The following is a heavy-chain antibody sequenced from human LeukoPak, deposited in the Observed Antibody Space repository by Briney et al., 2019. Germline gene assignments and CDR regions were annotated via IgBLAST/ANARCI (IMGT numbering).Heavy chain of an antibody. Sequence: GGSLRLSCAASRFTFSSYGMHWVRQAPGKGLEWVAYIQYDGSNGQYADSVKGRFSISRDSSKNILYLQMNSLRADDTAVYYCARTVWSGYDLDYWGQGTLVTVSS. D-gene: IGHD3-3*01. CDR2: IQYDGSNG. CDR3: ARTVWSGYDLDY. J-gene: IGHJ4*02. CDR1: RFTFSSYG. V-gene: IGHV3-30*19.